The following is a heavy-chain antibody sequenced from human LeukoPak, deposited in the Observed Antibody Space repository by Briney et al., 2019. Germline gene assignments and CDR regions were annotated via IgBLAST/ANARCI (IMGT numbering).Heavy chain of an antibody. CDR3: ASGDRGRSVFDY. V-gene: IGHV3-30-3*01. CDR1: GFTFSSYA. CDR2: ISYDGSNK. J-gene: IGHJ4*02. D-gene: IGHD3-10*01. Sequence: GRSLRLSCAASGFTFSSYAMHWVRQAPGKGLEWVAVISYDGSNKYYADSVKGRFTISRGNSKNTLYLQMNSLRAEDTAVYYCASGDRGRSVFDYWGQGTLVTVSS.